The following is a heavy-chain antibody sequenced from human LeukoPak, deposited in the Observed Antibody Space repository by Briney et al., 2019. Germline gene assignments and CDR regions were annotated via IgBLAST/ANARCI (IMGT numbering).Heavy chain of an antibody. V-gene: IGHV3-48*04. J-gene: IGHJ4*02. D-gene: IGHD3-9*01. Sequence: GGSLRLSCAASGFTFSSYSMNWVRQAPGKGLEWVSYISSSGSTIYYADSVKGRFTISRDNAKNSLYLQMNSLRAEDTAVYYCASCETYYDILTGYCYYFDYWGQGTLVTVSS. CDR3: ASCETYYDILTGYCYYFDY. CDR1: GFTFSSYS. CDR2: ISSSGSTI.